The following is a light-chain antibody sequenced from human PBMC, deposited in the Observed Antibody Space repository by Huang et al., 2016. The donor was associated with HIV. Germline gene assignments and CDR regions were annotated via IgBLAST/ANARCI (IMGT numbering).Light chain of an antibody. Sequence: DIQMTQSPSSLTASIGDRVTITCQASHEISNYLNWYQQKSGKAPKLLIHDASNLETGVPSRFSGSGSGTEFTFTIRSLQPEDIATYYCQQYDSLPITFGGGSKVEIK. V-gene: IGKV1-33*01. J-gene: IGKJ4*01. CDR1: HEISNY. CDR2: DAS. CDR3: QQYDSLPIT.